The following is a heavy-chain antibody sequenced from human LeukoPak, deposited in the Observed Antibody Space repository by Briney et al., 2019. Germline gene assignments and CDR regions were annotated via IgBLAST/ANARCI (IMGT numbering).Heavy chain of an antibody. CDR2: NSYSGSA. V-gene: IGHV4-61*01. CDR1: GGSVSSGNCY. Sequence: SETLSLTCTVSGGSVSSGNCYWTWIRQPPGKGLEWIGYNSYSGSANYNPSLKSRVTILLDTSKNQFSLKLSSVTAADTAIYSCTRRVSGDYGHWFDPWGQGTLVTVSS. CDR3: TRRVSGDYGHWFDP. J-gene: IGHJ5*02. D-gene: IGHD4-17*01.